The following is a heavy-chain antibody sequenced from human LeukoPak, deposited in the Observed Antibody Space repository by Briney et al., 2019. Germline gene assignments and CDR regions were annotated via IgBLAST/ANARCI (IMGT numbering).Heavy chain of an antibody. CDR3: AKRTSYSGTYPHFDY. CDR1: GFNFNTYS. V-gene: IGHV3-23*01. D-gene: IGHD1-26*01. CDR2: ISDDGRST. J-gene: IGHJ4*02. Sequence: PGGSLRLSCAASGFNFNTYSMNWVRQAPGRGLEWVSSISDDGRSTYYTDSVKGRFTISRDNSKNMLYLQMNSLRAEDTAVYYCAKRTSYSGTYPHFDYWGQGTLVTVSS.